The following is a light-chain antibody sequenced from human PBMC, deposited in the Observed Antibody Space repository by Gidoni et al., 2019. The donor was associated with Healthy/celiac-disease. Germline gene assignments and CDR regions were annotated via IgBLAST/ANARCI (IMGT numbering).Light chain of an antibody. J-gene: IGLJ3*02. CDR2: GNS. Sequence: HSALTQPPPVSGAPGQSVTISCTGRSSNSGAGYDVHWYQQLPGTAPKLLIYGNSNRPSGVPDRFSGSKSGTSASLAITRLQAEDEADYYCQSYDSSLNGWVFGGGTKLTVL. V-gene: IGLV1-40*01. CDR1: SSNSGAGYD. CDR3: QSYDSSLNGWV.